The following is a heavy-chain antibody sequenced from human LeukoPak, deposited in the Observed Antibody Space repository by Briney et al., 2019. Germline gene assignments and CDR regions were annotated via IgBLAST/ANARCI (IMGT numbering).Heavy chain of an antibody. Sequence: ASVKVSCKASGYTFTSYGISWVRQAPGQGLEWMGWISAYNGNTNYAQKLQGRVTMTTDTSTSTAYMELRSLRSDDTALYCCARESYCSSTSCYSDYYYYGMDVWGQGTTVTVSS. V-gene: IGHV1-18*01. CDR3: ARESYCSSTSCYSDYYYYGMDV. J-gene: IGHJ6*02. D-gene: IGHD2-2*01. CDR2: ISAYNGNT. CDR1: GYTFTSYG.